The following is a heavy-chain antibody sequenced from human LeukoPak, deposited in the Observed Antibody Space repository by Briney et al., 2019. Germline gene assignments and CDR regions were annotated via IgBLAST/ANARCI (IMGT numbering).Heavy chain of an antibody. V-gene: IGHV4-4*07. D-gene: IGHD2-2*02. CDR3: AGAVVVPAAIGEAYYYYMDV. CDR2: IYTSGST. Sequence: SETLSLTCTVSGGSISSYYWSWIRQPAGKGLEWIGRIYTSGSTNYNPSLKSRVTMSVDTSKNQFSLKLSSVTAADTAVYYCAGAVVVPAAIGEAYYYYMDVWGKGTTVTVSS. CDR1: GGSISSYY. J-gene: IGHJ6*03.